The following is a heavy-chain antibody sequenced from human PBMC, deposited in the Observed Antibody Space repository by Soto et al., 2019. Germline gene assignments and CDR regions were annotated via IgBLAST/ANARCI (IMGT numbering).Heavy chain of an antibody. J-gene: IGHJ4*02. CDR2: INVYDGNT. Sequence: QVQLVQSGAEVKKPGASVKVYCKASGYTFTSYGISWVRQAPGQGLEWMGWINVYDGNTNYAQKLQGRVTMTTATSTRTAYRDLRSLRSDSTAVYFCVRDTSRGAYDHWGQGTVVTVSS. CDR3: VRDTSRGAYDH. CDR1: GYTFTSYG. D-gene: IGHD3-10*01. V-gene: IGHV1-18*01.